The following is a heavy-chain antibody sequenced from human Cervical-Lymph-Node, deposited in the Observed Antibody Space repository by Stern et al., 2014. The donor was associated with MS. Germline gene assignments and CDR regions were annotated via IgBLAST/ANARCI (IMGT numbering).Heavy chain of an antibody. D-gene: IGHD2-2*01. V-gene: IGHV3-9*01. CDR3: AKSPGAYYFLGMDV. CDR1: GFTFDDYA. Sequence: EVQLVESGGALVQPGRSLRLSCAASGFTFDDYAMHWVRQPPGKGLGWVSGVGWNGGDIGYADSVKGRFIISRDNAKNSLYLQMNSLRPEDTAFYYCAKSPGAYYFLGMDVWGQGTTVTVSS. CDR2: VGWNGGDI. J-gene: IGHJ6*02.